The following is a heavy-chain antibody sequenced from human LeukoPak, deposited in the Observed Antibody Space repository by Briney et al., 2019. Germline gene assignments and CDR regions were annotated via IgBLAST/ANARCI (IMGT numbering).Heavy chain of an antibody. J-gene: IGHJ4*02. V-gene: IGHV4-38-2*02. CDR2: NYNRVNT. D-gene: IGHD2-15*01. CDR3: ARAEYCSGVSCNSAVPGKY. CDR1: GYSITSDYY. Sequence: PTETLSLTCTVYGYSITSDYYWACIRPPAGKRLESVGSNYNRVNTYHKTSLSGRVIILVDTSKRQSSLLLGSVTPTDTAVYYGARAEYCSGVSCNSAVPGKYWGQGALVTVSS.